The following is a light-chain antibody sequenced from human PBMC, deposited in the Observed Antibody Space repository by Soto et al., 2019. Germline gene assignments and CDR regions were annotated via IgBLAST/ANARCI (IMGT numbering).Light chain of an antibody. CDR1: SSNVGRNT. CDR3: AAWDDSLNAVV. J-gene: IGLJ2*01. CDR2: SNN. V-gene: IGLV1-44*01. Sequence: QSVLTQPPSASGTPGQRVTISCSGSSSNVGRNTVNWYQQLPGTAPKLLIYSNNQRPSGVPDRFSVSKSGTSASLAISGLQSEDEADYYCAAWDDSLNAVVFGGGTKLTVL.